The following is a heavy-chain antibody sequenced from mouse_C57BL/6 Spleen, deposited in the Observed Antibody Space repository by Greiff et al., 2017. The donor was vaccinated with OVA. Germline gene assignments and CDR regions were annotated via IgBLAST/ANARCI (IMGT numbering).Heavy chain of an antibody. J-gene: IGHJ4*01. D-gene: IGHD1-1*01. CDR3: ARSHYYGSIPHAMDY. CDR2: IYPRSGNT. CDR1: GYTFTSYG. Sequence: QVQLQQSGAELARPGASVKLSCKASGYTFTSYGISWVKQRTGQGLEWIGEIYPRSGNTYYNEKFKGKATLTADKSSSTAYMELRSLTSVDSAVYFGARSHYYGSIPHAMDYWGQGTSVTVSS. V-gene: IGHV1-81*01.